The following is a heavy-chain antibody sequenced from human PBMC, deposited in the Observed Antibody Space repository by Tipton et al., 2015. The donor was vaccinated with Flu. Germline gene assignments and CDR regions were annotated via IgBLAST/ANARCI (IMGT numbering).Heavy chain of an antibody. D-gene: IGHD2-2*01. CDR2: ISAYTDNT. J-gene: IGHJ4*02. CDR3: ARDMPQGVVVIPPAKRFDF. V-gene: IGHV1-18*04. Sequence: QLVQSGAELKKPGASVKVSCKASGYTFKSYGISWVRQAPGQGLEWMGWISAYTDNTNYAQRFQGRIIMTTDTSTSTAFMELRSLRSDDTAVYYCARDMPQGVVVIPPAKRFDFWGQATLVTVSS. CDR1: GYTFKSYG.